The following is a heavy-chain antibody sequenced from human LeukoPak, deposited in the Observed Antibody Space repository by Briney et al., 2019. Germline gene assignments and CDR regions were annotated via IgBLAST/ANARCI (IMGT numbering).Heavy chain of an antibody. Sequence: GGSLRLSCAASGFTFSASDMNWVRQTPGRGLEWVSSISSSSSYIYYADSVKGRFTISRDNSKNTLYLQMNSLRAEDTAVYYCAKERNSGSWVDYWGQGTLVTVSS. CDR3: AKERNSGSWVDY. D-gene: IGHD1-26*01. J-gene: IGHJ4*02. CDR2: ISSSSSYI. V-gene: IGHV3-21*04. CDR1: GFTFSASD.